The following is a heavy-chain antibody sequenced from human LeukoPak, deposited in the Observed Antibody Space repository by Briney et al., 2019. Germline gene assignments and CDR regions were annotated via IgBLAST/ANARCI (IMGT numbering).Heavy chain of an antibody. D-gene: IGHD2-2*02. Sequence: GGSLRLSCAASGFTFSSYAMHWVRQAPGKGLEWVAVISYDGSNKYYADSVKGRFTISRDNSKNTLYLQMNSLRAEDTAVYYCARDLTNLDIVVVPAAIRGGFDYWGQGTLVTVSS. J-gene: IGHJ4*02. CDR3: ARDLTNLDIVVVPAAIRGGFDY. CDR1: GFTFSSYA. V-gene: IGHV3-30-3*01. CDR2: ISYDGSNK.